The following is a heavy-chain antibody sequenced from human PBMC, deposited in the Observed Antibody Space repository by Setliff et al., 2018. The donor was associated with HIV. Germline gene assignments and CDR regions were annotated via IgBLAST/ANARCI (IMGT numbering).Heavy chain of an antibody. Sequence: PGGSLRLSCAASGFTVSRFYMSWVRQAPGKGLGWVSVIYSDGSSYYADSVRGRFTISRDNYKNTLYLQMNSLRPEDTAVYYCARDSPLSHFDYWGQGILVTVSS. CDR1: GFTVSRFY. V-gene: IGHV3-53*01. J-gene: IGHJ4*02. CDR3: ARDSPLSHFDY. CDR2: IYSDGSS.